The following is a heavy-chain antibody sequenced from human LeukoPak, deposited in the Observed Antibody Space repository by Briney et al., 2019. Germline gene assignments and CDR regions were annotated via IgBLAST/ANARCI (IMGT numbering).Heavy chain of an antibody. CDR3: ATASYPGTAYNFDY. CDR1: GYTLTELS. CDR2: FDPVDGET. V-gene: IGHV1-24*01. D-gene: IGHD1-1*01. Sequence: ASVKVSCKVSGYTLTELSMHWVRQAPGKGLEWMGGFDPVDGETIYAQKFQGRVTMTEDTSTDTAYMELSSLRSEDTAVYYCATASYPGTAYNFDYWGQGTLVTVSS. J-gene: IGHJ4*02.